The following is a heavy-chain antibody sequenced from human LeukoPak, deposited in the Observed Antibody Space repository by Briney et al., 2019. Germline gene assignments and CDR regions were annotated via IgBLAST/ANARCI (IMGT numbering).Heavy chain of an antibody. V-gene: IGHV4-31*03. J-gene: IGHJ5*02. Sequence: PSETLSLTCTVSGGSISSGGYYWSWIRQHPGKGVEWIVYIYYSGSTYYNPSLKSRVTISVDTSKNQFSLKLSSVTAADTAVYYCARAGFYYDSSGYSKLNWFDPWGQGTLVTVSS. CDR1: GGSISSGGYY. CDR3: ARAGFYYDSSGYSKLNWFDP. D-gene: IGHD3-22*01. CDR2: IYYSGST.